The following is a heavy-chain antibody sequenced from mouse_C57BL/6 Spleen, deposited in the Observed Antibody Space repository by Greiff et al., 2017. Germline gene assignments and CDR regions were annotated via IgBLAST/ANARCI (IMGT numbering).Heavy chain of an antibody. J-gene: IGHJ4*01. CDR1: GYTFTSYW. V-gene: IGHV1-7*01. D-gene: IGHD3-2*02. CDR3: ARGEATLYYYAMDY. CDR2: INPSSGYT. Sequence: QVQLKQSGAELAKPGASVTLSCTASGYTFTSYWMHWVKQRPGQGLEWIGYINPSSGYTKYNQKFKDKATLTADKSSSTAYMQLSSLTYEDSAVYYCARGEATLYYYAMDYWGQGTSVTVSS.